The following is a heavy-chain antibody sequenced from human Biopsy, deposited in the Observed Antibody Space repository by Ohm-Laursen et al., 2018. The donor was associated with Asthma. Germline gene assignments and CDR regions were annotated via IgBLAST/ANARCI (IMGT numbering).Heavy chain of an antibody. D-gene: IGHD4-17*01. CDR1: GYSLTDLS. Sequence: GASVKVSCKTSGYSLTDLSMHWVRQAPGQGLEWMGGHDHEEGGTVNARRFQGRVTMTEDTSTDTAYMELSSLSSDDPAVYYCASDFPKDYVRYNFQFWGQGTLVTVSS. J-gene: IGHJ4*02. CDR2: HDHEEGGT. CDR3: ASDFPKDYVRYNFQF. V-gene: IGHV1-24*01.